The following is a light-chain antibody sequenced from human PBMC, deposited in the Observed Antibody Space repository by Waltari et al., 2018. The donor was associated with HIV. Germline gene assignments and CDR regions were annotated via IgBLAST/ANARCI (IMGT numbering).Light chain of an antibody. V-gene: IGLV1-47*01. CDR3: AAWDDGLSGPV. CDR2: RTN. Sequence: QSVLTQPPSASGTPGQRVTLSCSGSSSNIGSNYVYWYQQLPGTAPKLLIYRTNQRPSGVPDRFSGSKSGTSASLAITGLRSEDEADYYCAAWDDGLSGPVFGGGTKLTVL. J-gene: IGLJ3*02. CDR1: SSNIGSNY.